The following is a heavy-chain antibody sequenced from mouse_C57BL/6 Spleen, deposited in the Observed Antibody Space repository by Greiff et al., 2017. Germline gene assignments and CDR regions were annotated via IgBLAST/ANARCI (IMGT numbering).Heavy chain of an antibody. CDR2: IYPGSGNT. Sequence: QVQLQQSGPELVKPGASVKISCKASGYSFTSYYIHWVKQRPGQGLEWIGWIYPGSGNTKYNEKFKGKATLTADTSSSTAYMQLSSLTSEDSAVYYCARRDDDSWFAYWGQGTLVTVSA. D-gene: IGHD2-4*01. V-gene: IGHV1-66*01. CDR1: GYSFTSYY. J-gene: IGHJ3*01. CDR3: ARRDDDSWFAY.